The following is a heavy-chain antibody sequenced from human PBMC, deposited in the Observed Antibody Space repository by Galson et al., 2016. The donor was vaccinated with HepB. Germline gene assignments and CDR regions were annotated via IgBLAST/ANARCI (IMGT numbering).Heavy chain of an antibody. D-gene: IGHD3-22*01. J-gene: IGHJ4*02. CDR2: ISGNGGST. CDR1: GFTFRSYA. Sequence: SLRLSCAASGFTFRSYAMSWVRQAPGKGLEWVSVISGNGGSTKYADSEKGRFTISRHNSKNTLYLQMNSLRAEYTAVYSCSKVLSDSSGYYRDPFDYWGQGTLVTVSS. CDR3: SKVLSDSSGYYRDPFDY. V-gene: IGHV3-23*01.